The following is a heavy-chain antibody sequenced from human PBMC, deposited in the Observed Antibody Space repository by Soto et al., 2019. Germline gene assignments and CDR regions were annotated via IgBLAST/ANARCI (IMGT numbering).Heavy chain of an antibody. Sequence: GESLKIACKGSGYSFTIYCIGWVLQMPGKGLEWMGIIYPGDSDTRYSPSFQGQVTISADKSISTAYLQWSSLKASDTAMYYCARGYNWNDFDYWGQGTLVTVSS. CDR3: ARGYNWNDFDY. CDR2: IYPGDSDT. J-gene: IGHJ4*02. CDR1: GYSFTIYC. D-gene: IGHD1-20*01. V-gene: IGHV5-51*01.